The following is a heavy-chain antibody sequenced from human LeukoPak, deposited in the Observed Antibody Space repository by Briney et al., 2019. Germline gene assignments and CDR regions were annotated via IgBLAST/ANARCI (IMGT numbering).Heavy chain of an antibody. J-gene: IGHJ4*02. CDR2: SRNKANSYTT. CDR1: GFTFSDHY. CDR3: ARSGYSHSWDY. D-gene: IGHD1-26*01. Sequence: PGGSLRLSCAASGFTFSDHYMDWVRQTPGKGLEWVGRSRNKANSYTTEYAASVKGRFTISRDDSKNSLFLQMNSLKTDDTAVYYCARSGYSHSWDYWGQGTLVIVSS. V-gene: IGHV3-72*01.